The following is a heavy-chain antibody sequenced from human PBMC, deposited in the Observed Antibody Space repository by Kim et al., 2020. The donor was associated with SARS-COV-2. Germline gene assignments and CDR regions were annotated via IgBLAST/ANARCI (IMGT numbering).Heavy chain of an antibody. CDR2: SGSAI. D-gene: IGHD2-15*01. J-gene: IGHJ4*02. Sequence: SGSAIYYANSVKGRFTISRDDAKNSVYLQMNSLRAEDTAVYYCASQDPWWGQGTLVTVSS. CDR3: ASQDPW. V-gene: IGHV3-48*03.